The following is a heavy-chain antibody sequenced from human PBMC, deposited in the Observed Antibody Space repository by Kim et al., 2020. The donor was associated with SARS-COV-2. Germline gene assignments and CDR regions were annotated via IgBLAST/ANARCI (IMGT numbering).Heavy chain of an antibody. J-gene: IGHJ4*02. CDR1: GGSISSGDYY. CDR3: ASVGTIFGVVQIDY. V-gene: IGHV4-30-4*01. CDR2: IYYSGST. D-gene: IGHD3-3*01. Sequence: SETLSLTCTVSGGSISSGDYYWSWIRQPPGKGLEWIGYIYYSGSTYYNPSLKSRVTISVDTSKNQFSLKLSSVTAADTAVYYCASVGTIFGVVQIDYWGQGTLVTVSS.